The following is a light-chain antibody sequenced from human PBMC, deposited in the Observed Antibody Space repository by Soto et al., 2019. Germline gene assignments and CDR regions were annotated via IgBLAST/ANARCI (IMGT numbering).Light chain of an antibody. CDR3: SSYTSNSTPYV. CDR1: SSDVGGYNY. CDR2: EVS. V-gene: IGLV2-14*01. J-gene: IGLJ1*01. Sequence: SVLTQPASVSGSPGQSITISCTGTSSDVGGYNYVSWYQQHPGKAPKLMIYEVSNRPSGVSNRFSGSKSGNTASLTISGLQAEDEADYYCSSYTSNSTPYVFGTGTKVTVL.